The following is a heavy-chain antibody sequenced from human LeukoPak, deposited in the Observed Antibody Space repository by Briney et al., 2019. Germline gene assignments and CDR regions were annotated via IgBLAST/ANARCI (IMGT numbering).Heavy chain of an antibody. J-gene: IGHJ4*02. CDR3: AKSRGESRGASNY. D-gene: IGHD1-26*01. CDR2: ISGSDDST. V-gene: IGHV3-23*01. CDR1: GFAFGNYA. Sequence: GGSLRLSCAASGFAFGNYAMGWVRQAPGKGLEWVSAISGSDDSTYYADSVKGRFTTSRDSSKNTLYLQMNSLRVEDTAVYYCAKSRGESRGASNYWGQGTLVTVSS.